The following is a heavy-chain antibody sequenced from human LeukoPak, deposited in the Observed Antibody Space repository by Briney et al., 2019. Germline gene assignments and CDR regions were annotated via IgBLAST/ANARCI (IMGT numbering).Heavy chain of an antibody. D-gene: IGHD2-21*02. Sequence: SETLSLTCTVSGYSISSGYYWGWIRQPPGKGLWWIGSIYHSGTTYYNPSLKSRATTSVDPSKKHFSLQITSVPAADTAEYYCARTYCGGDCRGYNYPSFMDVWGKGTTVTIPS. V-gene: IGHV4-38-2*02. J-gene: IGHJ6*03. CDR3: ARTYCGGDCRGYNYPSFMDV. CDR2: IYHSGTT. CDR1: GYSISSGYY.